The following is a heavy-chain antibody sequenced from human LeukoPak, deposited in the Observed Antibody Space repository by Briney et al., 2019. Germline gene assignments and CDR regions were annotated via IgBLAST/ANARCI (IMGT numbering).Heavy chain of an antibody. J-gene: IGHJ4*02. CDR3: ARGGWGGFDFDY. CDR1: GYTFTSYD. D-gene: IGHD3-16*01. V-gene: IGHV1-8*01. CDR2: MNPNSGNT. Sequence: ASVKVSCKASGYTFTSYDINWVRQATGQGLERMGWMNPNSGNTGYAQKFQGRVTMTRNTSISTAYMELSSLRPEDTAVYYCARGGWGGFDFDYWGQGTLVTVSS.